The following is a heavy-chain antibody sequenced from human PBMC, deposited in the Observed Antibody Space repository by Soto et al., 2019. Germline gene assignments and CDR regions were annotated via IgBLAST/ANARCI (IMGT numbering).Heavy chain of an antibody. CDR2: IYYSGST. J-gene: IGHJ5*02. V-gene: IGHV4-30-4*01. CDR3: ARDRGSTWMYKWFDP. D-gene: IGHD6-13*01. CDR1: GDSINSADYY. Sequence: SETLSLTCTVSGDSINSADYYWSWIRQPPGKGLEWIGHIYYSGSTYYSPSLKSRVTISIDTSKNQFSLKVTSVTAADTAVYYCARDRGSTWMYKWFDPWGQGTQVTVSS.